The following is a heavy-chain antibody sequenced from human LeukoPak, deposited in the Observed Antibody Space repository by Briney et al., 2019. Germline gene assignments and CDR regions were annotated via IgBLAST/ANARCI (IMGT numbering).Heavy chain of an antibody. V-gene: IGHV4-4*02. D-gene: IGHD6-19*01. CDR2: IYHGGST. CDR3: ARDMKKRPWLAYWYFDL. CDR1: GGSISSSNW. Sequence: SETLSLTCAVAGGSISSSNWWSWVRQPPGKGRECSWEIYHGGSTNYNPSLKRRITISVDKSKHQLSLKLSSVTAADTAVYYCARDMKKRPWLAYWYFDLWGRGTLVTVSS. J-gene: IGHJ2*01.